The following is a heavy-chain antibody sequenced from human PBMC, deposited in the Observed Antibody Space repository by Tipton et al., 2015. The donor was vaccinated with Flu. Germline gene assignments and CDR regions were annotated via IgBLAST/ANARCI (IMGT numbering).Heavy chain of an antibody. CDR2: VYYSGST. V-gene: IGHV4-61*01. CDR3: ARVAYFYDTSGYRFDAFDV. Sequence: LRLSCTVSGYSISSGYYWSWIRRPPGKGLEWIGFVYYSGSTSYNPSLKSRVTISLDTSKNQFSLKLKSVTAADTALYYCARVAYFYDTSGYRFDAFDVWGQGTMVTVSS. CDR1: GYSISSGYY. J-gene: IGHJ3*01. D-gene: IGHD3-22*01.